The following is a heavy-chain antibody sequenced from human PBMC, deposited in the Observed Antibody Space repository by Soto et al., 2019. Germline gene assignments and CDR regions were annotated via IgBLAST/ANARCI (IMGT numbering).Heavy chain of an antibody. CDR1: GGSISSGDHH. V-gene: IGHV4-30-4*01. CDR2: IYYRGST. CDR3: ARDWIGAYYYYGMDV. Sequence: QVQLQESGPGLVKPSQTLSLTCTVSGGSISSGDHHWNWIRQPPGKGLEWIGYIYYRGSTHYNPSLKSRVTISVDTSKNQFSLKLSSVTAADTAVYYCARDWIGAYYYYGMDVWGQGTTVTVSS. D-gene: IGHD3-3*01. J-gene: IGHJ6*02.